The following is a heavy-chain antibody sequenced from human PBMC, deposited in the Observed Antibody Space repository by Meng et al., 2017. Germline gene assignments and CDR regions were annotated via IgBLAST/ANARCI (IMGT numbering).Heavy chain of an antibody. J-gene: IGHJ4*02. CDR1: GYTFTSYA. Sequence: ASVKVSCKASGYTFTSYAMHWVRQAPGQGLEWMGWISAYNGNTNYAQKLQGRVTMTTDTSTSTAYMELRSLRSDDTAVYYCARDYSRWLQLLDYWGQGTLVTVSS. CDR2: ISAYNGNT. D-gene: IGHD5-24*01. CDR3: ARDYSRWLQLLDY. V-gene: IGHV1-18*01.